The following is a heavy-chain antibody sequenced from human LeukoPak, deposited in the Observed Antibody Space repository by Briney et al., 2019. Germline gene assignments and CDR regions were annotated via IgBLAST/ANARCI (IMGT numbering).Heavy chain of an antibody. CDR1: GFTFSSYA. CDR3: AKSKSQQQLVYYFDY. D-gene: IGHD6-13*01. J-gene: IGHJ4*02. V-gene: IGHV3-23*01. Sequence: PGGSLRLSCAASGFTFSSYAMSWVRQAPGKGLEWVSAISGSGGSTYYADSVKGRFTISRDNSKNTLYLQMNSLRAEDTAVYYCAKSKSQQQLVYYFDYWGQGTLVTVSS. CDR2: ISGSGGST.